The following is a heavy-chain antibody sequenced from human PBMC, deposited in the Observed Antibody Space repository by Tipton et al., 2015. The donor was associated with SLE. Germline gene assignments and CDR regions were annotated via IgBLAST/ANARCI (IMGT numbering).Heavy chain of an antibody. D-gene: IGHD7-27*01. V-gene: IGHV4-39*02. CDR1: GGSISSSSYY. CDR2: IYYSGST. Sequence: TLSLTCTVSGGSISSSSYYWGWIRQPPGKGLEWIGSIYYSGSTYYNPSLKSRVTIPVDTSKNQFSLKLSSVTAADTAVYYCARDRNWDLDYWGQGTLVTVSS. CDR3: ARDRNWDLDY. J-gene: IGHJ4*02.